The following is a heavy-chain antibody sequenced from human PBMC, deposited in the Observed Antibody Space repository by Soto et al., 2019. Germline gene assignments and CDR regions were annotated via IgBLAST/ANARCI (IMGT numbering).Heavy chain of an antibody. CDR1: GFTFSSYG. CDR2: IWYDGSNK. V-gene: IGHV3-33*01. Sequence: GGSLRLSCAASGFTFSSYGMHWVRQAPGKGLEWVAVIWYDGSNKYYADSVKGRFTISRDNSKNTLYLQMNSLRAEDTAVYYCGRDARGRIVPFMEVWGKGTTV. J-gene: IGHJ6*03. D-gene: IGHD2-2*01. CDR3: GRDARGRIVPFMEV.